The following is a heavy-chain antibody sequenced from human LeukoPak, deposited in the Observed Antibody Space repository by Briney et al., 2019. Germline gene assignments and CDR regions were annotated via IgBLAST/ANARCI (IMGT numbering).Heavy chain of an antibody. V-gene: IGHV3-7*03. CDR2: MKQDGSEK. CDR1: GINFRGYW. Sequence: GGSLRLSCAVSGINFRGYWMAWVRQAPGKGLEWVANMKQDGSEKYYVDSVKGRFTISSDNSKNTLYLQMNSLRAEDTAIYYCAKDCNGGNCYIDYWGQGTLVTVAS. D-gene: IGHD2-15*01. CDR3: AKDCNGGNCYIDY. J-gene: IGHJ4*02.